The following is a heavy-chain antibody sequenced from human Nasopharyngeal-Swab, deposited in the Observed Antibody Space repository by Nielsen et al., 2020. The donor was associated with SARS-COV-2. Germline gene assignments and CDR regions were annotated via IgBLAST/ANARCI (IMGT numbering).Heavy chain of an antibody. V-gene: IGHV3-53*04. Sequence: GGSLRLSCAASGFTVRSNYMNWVRQAPGKGLEWVSVIYSGGSTYYADSVKGRFTISRHISRNTLYLQMNSLRAEDTAVYFCARGGSGYDPLDYWGQGTLVTVSS. CDR1: GFTVRSNY. CDR3: ARGGSGYDPLDY. CDR2: IYSGGST. D-gene: IGHD5-12*01. J-gene: IGHJ4*02.